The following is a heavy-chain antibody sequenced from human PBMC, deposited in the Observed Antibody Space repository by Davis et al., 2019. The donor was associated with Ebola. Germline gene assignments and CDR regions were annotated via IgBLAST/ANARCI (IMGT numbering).Heavy chain of an antibody. D-gene: IGHD5-12*01. CDR3: TTPGGQDRGYDVFNI. Sequence: ASVKVSCKASGYTFTYYYMHWVRQAPGQGLEWMGVINPNDGRTIYAQKFQGRVTVTWATSTTTVYMDLSSLRSEDTALYYCTTPGGQDRGYDVFNIWGQGTMVTVSS. CDR1: GYTFTYYY. V-gene: IGHV1-46*03. CDR2: INPNDGRT. J-gene: IGHJ3*02.